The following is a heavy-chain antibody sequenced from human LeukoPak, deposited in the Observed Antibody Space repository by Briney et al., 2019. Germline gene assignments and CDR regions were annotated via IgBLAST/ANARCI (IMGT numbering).Heavy chain of an antibody. CDR1: GFTFSSYE. CDR3: ARAEYYYGSGSLDY. V-gene: IGHV3-48*03. Sequence: PGGSLRLSCAASGFTFSSYEMNRVRQAPGKGLEWVSYISSSGSTIYYADSVKGRFTISRDNAKNSLYLQMNSLRAEDTAVYYCARAEYYYGSGSLDYWGQGTLVTVSS. J-gene: IGHJ4*02. D-gene: IGHD3-10*01. CDR2: ISSSGSTI.